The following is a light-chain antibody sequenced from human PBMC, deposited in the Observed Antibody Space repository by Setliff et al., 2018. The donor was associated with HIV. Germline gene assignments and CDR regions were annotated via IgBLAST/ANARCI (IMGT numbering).Light chain of an antibody. CDR2: EVD. Sequence: QSVLTQPASVSGSPGQSITISCTGTSSDVGAYYLVSWYQHHPGKVPKLLIYEVDKRPSGVSDRFSGSKSGNTASLRISGLQTDDEADYYCCSYAGSRSFVFATGTKVTVL. CDR1: SSDVGAYYL. CDR3: CSYAGSRSFV. V-gene: IGLV2-23*02. J-gene: IGLJ1*01.